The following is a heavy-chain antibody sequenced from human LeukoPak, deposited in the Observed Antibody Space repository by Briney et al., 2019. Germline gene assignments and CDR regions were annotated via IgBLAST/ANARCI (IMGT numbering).Heavy chain of an antibody. CDR2: IYYSGST. J-gene: IGHJ5*02. V-gene: IGHV4-39*01. D-gene: IGHD3-10*01. CDR3: ARPKGDGFGELLRRSNWFDP. CDR1: GGSISSSSYY. Sequence: SETLSLTCTVSGGSISSSSYYWGWIRQPPGKGLEWIGSIYYSGSTYYNPSLKSRVTISVDTSKNQFSLKLSSVTAADTAVYYCARPKGDGFGELLRRSNWFDPWGQGTLVTVSS.